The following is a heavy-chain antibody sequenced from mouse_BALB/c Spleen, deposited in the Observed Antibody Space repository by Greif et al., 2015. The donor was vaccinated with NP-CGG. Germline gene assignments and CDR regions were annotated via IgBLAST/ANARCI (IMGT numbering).Heavy chain of an antibody. V-gene: IGHV1-7*01. CDR2: INPSTGYT. CDR3: AIYDGYYFDY. D-gene: IGHD2-3*01. CDR1: GYTFTSYW. Sequence: VQGVESGAELAKPGASVKMSCKASGYTFTSYWMHWVKQRPGQGLEWIGYINPSTGYTEYNQKFKDKATLTADKSSSTAYMQLSSLISEDSAVYYCAIYDGYYFDYWGQGTTLTVSS. J-gene: IGHJ2*01.